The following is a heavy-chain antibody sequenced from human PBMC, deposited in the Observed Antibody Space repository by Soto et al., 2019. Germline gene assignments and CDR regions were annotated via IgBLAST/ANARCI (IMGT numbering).Heavy chain of an antibody. J-gene: IGHJ4*02. V-gene: IGHV3-30-3*01. CDR3: AIDPLLWFGELRN. Sequence: QVQLVESGGGVVQPGRSLRLSCAASGFTFNSFAMHWVRQAPGKGLEWRAAITYDGSNKYYADSVKGRFIISRDNSKNTRFLQMNSLRAGDTAIYYCAIDPLLWFGELRNWGQGTLVTVSS. D-gene: IGHD3-10*01. CDR1: GFTFNSFA. CDR2: ITYDGSNK.